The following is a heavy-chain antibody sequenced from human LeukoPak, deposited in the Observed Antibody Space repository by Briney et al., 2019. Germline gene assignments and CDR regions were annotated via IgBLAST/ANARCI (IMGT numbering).Heavy chain of an antibody. CDR3: AKDVYGDYGGLIY. Sequence: GGSLRLSCAASGCTFSNYAMSWVRQAPGKGLEWVSTISGSVGSTYYADSVKGRFTISRDNSKNTLYLQMNSLRAEDTAVYYRAKDVYGDYGGLIYWGQGTLVTVSS. CDR1: GCTFSNYA. V-gene: IGHV3-23*01. D-gene: IGHD4-17*01. J-gene: IGHJ4*02. CDR2: ISGSVGST.